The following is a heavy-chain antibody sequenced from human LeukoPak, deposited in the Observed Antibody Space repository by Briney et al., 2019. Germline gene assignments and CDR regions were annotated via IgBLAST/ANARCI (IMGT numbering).Heavy chain of an antibody. V-gene: IGHV4-61*02. D-gene: IGHD3-10*01. CDR1: GGSVSSGTYY. J-gene: IGHJ6*03. CDR2: IYTSGST. Sequence: PSETLSLTCTVSGGSVSSGTYYWNWIRQPAGKGLEWIGRIYTSGSTNYNPSLKSRVTISVDTSKNQFSLKLSSVTAADTAVYYCARRTLYYYGSGSYYKYYYYYMDVWGKGTTVTVSS. CDR3: ARRTLYYYGSGSYYKYYYYYMDV.